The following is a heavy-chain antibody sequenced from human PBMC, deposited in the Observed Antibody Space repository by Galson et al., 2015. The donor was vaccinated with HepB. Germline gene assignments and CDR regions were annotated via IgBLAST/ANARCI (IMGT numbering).Heavy chain of an antibody. CDR3: AKGGCSSTSCYNPGEVTIFGVGVFDY. CDR1: GFTFPSYA. D-gene: IGHD2-2*02. Sequence: SLRLSCAVSGFTFPSYAMNWVRQAPGKGLEWVSTIGSGGTTTYYADSVKGRLTISRDNSKNTLYLQMKSLRAEDTAVYYCAKGGCSSTSCYNPGEVTIFGVGVFDYWGQGTLVTVSS. J-gene: IGHJ4*02. CDR2: IGSGGTTT. V-gene: IGHV3-23*05.